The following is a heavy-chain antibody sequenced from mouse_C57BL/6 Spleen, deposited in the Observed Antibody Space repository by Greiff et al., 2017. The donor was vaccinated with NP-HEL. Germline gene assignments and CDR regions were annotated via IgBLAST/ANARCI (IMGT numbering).Heavy chain of an antibody. CDR1: GFTFTDYY. CDR2: IRNKANGYTT. D-gene: IGHD1-2*01. Sequence: DVMLVESGGGLVQPGGSLSLSCAASGFTFTDYYMSWVRQPPGKALEWLGFIRNKANGYTTEYSASVKGRFTISRDNSQSILYLQMNALRAEDSATYYCARLFMRYYFDYWGQGTTLTVSS. CDR3: ARLFMRYYFDY. V-gene: IGHV7-3*01. J-gene: IGHJ2*01.